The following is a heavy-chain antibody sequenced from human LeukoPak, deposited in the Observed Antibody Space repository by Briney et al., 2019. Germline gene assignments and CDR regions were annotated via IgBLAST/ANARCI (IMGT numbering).Heavy chain of an antibody. J-gene: IGHJ4*02. V-gene: IGHV1-18*04. CDR1: AYTFTNYG. Sequence: ASVMVSCKASAYTFTNYGISWVRQAPGQGLEWMAWISANNGETRYAQNLQGRVTMTTDTSTSTAYMELRSLSSDDTAVYYCARVPPSAHQLLSSDYWGQGTQVTVSS. CDR3: ARVPPSAHQLLSSDY. D-gene: IGHD2-2*01. CDR2: ISANNGET.